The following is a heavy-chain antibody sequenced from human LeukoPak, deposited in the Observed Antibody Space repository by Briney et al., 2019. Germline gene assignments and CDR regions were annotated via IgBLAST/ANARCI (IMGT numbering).Heavy chain of an antibody. CDR2: ISAYNGNT. Sequence: ASVKVSCKAYGYIFTSYGISWVRQVPGQGLEWMGWISAYNGNTNYAQMLQGRVTMTTDTSTSTAYMELRSLRSDDTAVYYCARDPQQLVGATGGGFNFWGQGTLVTVSS. CDR1: GYIFTSYG. J-gene: IGHJ4*02. D-gene: IGHD1-26*01. V-gene: IGHV1-18*01. CDR3: ARDPQQLVGATGGGFNF.